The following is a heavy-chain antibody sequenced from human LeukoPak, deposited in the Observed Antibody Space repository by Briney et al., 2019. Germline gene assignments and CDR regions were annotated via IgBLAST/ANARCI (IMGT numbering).Heavy chain of an antibody. D-gene: IGHD2-2*02. V-gene: IGHV1-69*02. CDR2: IIPILGIA. CDR1: GGTFSSYT. Sequence: PSVKVSCKASGGTFSSYTISWVRQAPGQGLEWMGRIIPILGIANYAQKFQGSVTITADKSTSTAYMELSSLRSEDTAVYYCAGGYCSSTSCYKFDYWGQGTLVTVSS. J-gene: IGHJ4*02. CDR3: AGGYCSSTSCYKFDY.